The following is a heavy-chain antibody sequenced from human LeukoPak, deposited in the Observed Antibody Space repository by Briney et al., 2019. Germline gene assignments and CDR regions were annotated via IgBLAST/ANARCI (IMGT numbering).Heavy chain of an antibody. J-gene: IGHJ4*02. CDR2: IYYSGTI. Sequence: PSETLSLTCTVSGGSISSSSYYWGWIRQPPGKGLEWIGNIYYSGTIYYNSSLKSRVTISVDTSMNRFSLNLRSVTAADTAVYYCARDRPCGSGSCWGQGTLVTVSS. V-gene: IGHV4-39*07. CDR1: GGSISSSSYY. CDR3: ARDRPCGSGSC. D-gene: IGHD3-10*01.